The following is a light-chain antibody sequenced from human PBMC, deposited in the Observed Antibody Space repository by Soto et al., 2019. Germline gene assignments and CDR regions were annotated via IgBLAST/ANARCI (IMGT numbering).Light chain of an antibody. CDR1: SSDVGGYNY. CDR2: DVT. J-gene: IGLJ2*01. CDR3: SSCTSTSTVI. V-gene: IGLV2-14*03. Sequence: QSALTQPASVSGSPGQSITISCTGTSSDVGGYNYVSWYQQHPGKAPKVIIYDVTNRPSGISNRFSGSKSGNTASLTISGLQAEDEADYYCSSCTSTSTVIFGGGTKVTVL.